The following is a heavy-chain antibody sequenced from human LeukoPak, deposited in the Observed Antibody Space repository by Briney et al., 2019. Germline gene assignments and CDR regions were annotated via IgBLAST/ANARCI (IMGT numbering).Heavy chain of an antibody. D-gene: IGHD3-9*01. V-gene: IGHV4-31*03. CDR2: TYYSGST. Sequence: SETLSLTCTVSGGSISSGGYYWSWIRQHPGKGLEWIGYTYYSGSTYYNPSLKSRVTISVDTSKNQFSLKLSSVTAADTAVYYCARDREVGYYDILTGYRYYYGMDVWGQGTTVTVSS. CDR3: ARDREVGYYDILTGYRYYYGMDV. CDR1: GGSISSGGYY. J-gene: IGHJ6*02.